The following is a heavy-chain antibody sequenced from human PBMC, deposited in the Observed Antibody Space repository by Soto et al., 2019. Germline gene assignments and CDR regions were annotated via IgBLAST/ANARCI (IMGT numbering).Heavy chain of an antibody. D-gene: IGHD5-18*01. CDR3: ARGVGDTANWFDP. CDR1: GFTFSSYA. Sequence: PGGSLRLSCAASGFTFSSYAMRWVRQAPGKGLEWVAVISYDGSNKYYADSVKGRFTISRDNSKNTLYLQMNSLRAEDTAVYYCARGVGDTANWFDPWGQGTLVTVSS. CDR2: ISYDGSNK. J-gene: IGHJ5*02. V-gene: IGHV3-30-3*01.